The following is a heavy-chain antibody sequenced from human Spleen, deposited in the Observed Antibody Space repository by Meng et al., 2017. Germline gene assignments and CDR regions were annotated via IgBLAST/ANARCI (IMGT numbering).Heavy chain of an antibody. CDR1: GFTFSSYV. CDR2: LTFDGGTI. Sequence: SLKISCAASGFTFSSYVMHWVRQAPGKGLEWVAVLTFDGGTIYYADSVKGRFSIYRDNSKNTLYLQMNSLRPEDTAVYYCARETTGNTCTDYWGQGTLVTVSS. CDR3: ARETTGNTCTDY. D-gene: IGHD4-17*01. J-gene: IGHJ4*02. V-gene: IGHV3-30*01.